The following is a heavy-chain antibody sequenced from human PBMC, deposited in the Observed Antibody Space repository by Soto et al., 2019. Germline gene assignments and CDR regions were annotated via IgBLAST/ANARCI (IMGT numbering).Heavy chain of an antibody. J-gene: IGHJ4*02. D-gene: IGHD3-3*01. Sequence: LSLTCTVSGGSISSSSYYWGWIRQPPGKGLEWIGSIYYSGSTYYNPSLKSRVTISVDTSKNQFSLKLSSVTAADTAVYYCADGIYDFWRRRWYYFDYWGQGTLVTVSS. CDR2: IYYSGST. CDR3: ADGIYDFWRRRWYYFDY. V-gene: IGHV4-39*01. CDR1: GGSISSSSYY.